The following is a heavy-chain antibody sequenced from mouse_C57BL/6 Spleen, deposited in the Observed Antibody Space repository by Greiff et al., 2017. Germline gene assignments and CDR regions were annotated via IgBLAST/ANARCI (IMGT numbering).Heavy chain of an antibody. CDR1: GFNIKNTY. J-gene: IGHJ4*01. CDR2: IVPANGKT. V-gene: IGHV14-3*01. CDR3: AKGNAHYGSSYDAMDY. D-gene: IGHD1-1*01. Sequence: EVQLVESVAELVRPGASVKLSCTASGFNIKNTYMHWVKQRPEQGLEWIGRIVPANGKTKYAPKFQGKATITADTSSNKAYLQLSSLTSEDTAIYYCAKGNAHYGSSYDAMDYWGQGTSVTVSS.